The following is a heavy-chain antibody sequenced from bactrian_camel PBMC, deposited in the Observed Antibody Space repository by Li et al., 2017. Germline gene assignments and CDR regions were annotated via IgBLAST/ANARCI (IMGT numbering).Heavy chain of an antibody. CDR2: IVRGTGRP. Sequence: VQLVESGGGSVQSGGSLRLSCATSGLSFSTYYMAWFRQAPGKEREGVAYIVRGTGRPTYADSVKGRFSISQDNAKNMMYLQMNSLKPEDTAVYYCAADFLYYSGYELNRWGQGTQVTVS. D-gene: IGHD2*01. CDR1: GLSFSTYY. J-gene: IGHJ4*01. V-gene: IGHV3S40*01. CDR3: AADFLYYSGYELNR.